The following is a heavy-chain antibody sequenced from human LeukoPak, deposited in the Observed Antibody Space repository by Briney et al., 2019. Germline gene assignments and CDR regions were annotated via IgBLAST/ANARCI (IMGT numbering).Heavy chain of an antibody. Sequence: PGRSLRLSCAVSGVTFNSYEMNWVRQPPGTGKEWVSYISTSGTTIYYADSAKGRFTISRDNAKNSQYLQMNSLRAEDTAVYYCARSTLATTGTCGGQGTLVTVSA. CDR1: GVTFNSYE. J-gene: IGHJ4*02. V-gene: IGHV3-48*03. D-gene: IGHD2-15*01. CDR3: ARSTLATTGTC. CDR2: ISTSGTTI.